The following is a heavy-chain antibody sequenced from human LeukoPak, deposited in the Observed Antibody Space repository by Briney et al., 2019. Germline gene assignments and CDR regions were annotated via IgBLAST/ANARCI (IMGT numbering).Heavy chain of an antibody. CDR3: ARGFIMITFGGVRERPYGMDV. CDR1: GGSISSYY. Sequence: SETLSLTCTVSGGSISSYYWSWIRQPPGKGLEWIGEISHSGSTNYNPSLKSRVTISVGTSKNQFSLKLSSVTAADTAVYYCARGFIMITFGGVRERPYGMDVWGQGTTVTVSS. CDR2: ISHSGST. J-gene: IGHJ6*02. V-gene: IGHV4-34*01. D-gene: IGHD3-16*01.